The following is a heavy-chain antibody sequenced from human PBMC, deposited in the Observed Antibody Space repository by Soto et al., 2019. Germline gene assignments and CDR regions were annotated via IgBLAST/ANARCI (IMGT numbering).Heavy chain of an antibody. D-gene: IGHD4-17*01. CDR2: VDHNGVT. Sequence: SETLSLTCTVDGGSFTGYFWTWSRQPPGKGLEWIGEVDHNGVTNYNPSLKSRVTISLDTSKKQLSLRLTSVTAADTSIYFCARLTVAKVRTGPDYWGQGALVTVSS. CDR3: ARLTVAKVRTGPDY. J-gene: IGHJ4*02. V-gene: IGHV4-34*01. CDR1: GGSFTGYF.